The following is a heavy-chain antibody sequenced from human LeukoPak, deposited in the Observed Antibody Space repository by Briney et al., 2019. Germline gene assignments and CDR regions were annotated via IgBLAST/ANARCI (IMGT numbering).Heavy chain of an antibody. D-gene: IGHD5-24*01. CDR2: INPSGSST. J-gene: IGHJ4*02. Sequence: ASVKVSCKASGYTFTNYYMHWVRQAPGHGLEWMGIINPSGSSTSYAQKFQGRVTMTRDTSTSTVYMELSSLRSGDTAVYYCARDVEMATITGGPSEYWGQGTLVTVSS. CDR3: ARDVEMATITGGPSEY. CDR1: GYTFTNYY. V-gene: IGHV1-46*01.